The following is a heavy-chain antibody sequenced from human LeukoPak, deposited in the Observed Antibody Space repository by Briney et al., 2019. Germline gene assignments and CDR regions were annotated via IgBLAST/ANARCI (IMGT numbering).Heavy chain of an antibody. V-gene: IGHV4-59*12. CDR1: GGSISSYY. CDR2: IYYSGST. CDR3: ARVVGPLYNWFDP. D-gene: IGHD2-15*01. Sequence: SETLSLTCTVSGGSISSYYWSWIRQPPGKGLEWIGYIYYSGSTNYNPSLKSRVTISVDKSKSQFSLNLTSVTAADTAVYYCARVVGPLYNWFDPWGQGTLVTVSS. J-gene: IGHJ5*02.